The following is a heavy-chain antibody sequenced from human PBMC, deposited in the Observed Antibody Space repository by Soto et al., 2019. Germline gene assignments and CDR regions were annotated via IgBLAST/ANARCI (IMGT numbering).Heavy chain of an antibody. Sequence: EVHLLESGGVLVQPGESLRLSCETSGITFTNCVMTWVRQPPGKRLEWVSVITTNGHTDYADSVKGRFTISRDNSKNTVYLQMNSLRAEDTSIYYRAKGLLNGWWYAADWGQGTLLTVSS. V-gene: IGHV3-23*01. CDR1: GITFTNCV. CDR2: ITTNGHT. D-gene: IGHD2-15*01. J-gene: IGHJ4*02. CDR3: AKGLLNGWWYAAD.